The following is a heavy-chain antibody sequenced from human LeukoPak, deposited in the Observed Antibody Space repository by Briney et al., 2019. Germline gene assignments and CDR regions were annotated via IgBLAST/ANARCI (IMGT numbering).Heavy chain of an antibody. V-gene: IGHV3-30*18. Sequence: PGGSLRLSCAASGFTFSSYGMHWVRQAPGKGLEWVAVISYDGSNKYYADSVKGRFTISRDNSKSTLCLQMNSLRAEDTAVYYCAKSPQPLYYYYYGMDVWGQGTTVTVSS. CDR1: GFTFSSYG. CDR3: AKSPQPLYYYYYGMDV. CDR2: ISYDGSNK. J-gene: IGHJ6*02. D-gene: IGHD1-1*01.